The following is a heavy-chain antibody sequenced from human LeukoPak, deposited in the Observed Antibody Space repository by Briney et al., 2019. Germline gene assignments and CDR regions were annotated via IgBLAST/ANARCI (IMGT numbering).Heavy chain of an antibody. CDR1: GGSFSGYY. Sequence: SETLSLTCAVYGGSFSGYYWSWIRQPPGKGLEWIGEINHSGSTNYNPSLKSRVTISVDTSKNQFSLMLSSVTAADTAVYYCATIRGARFYYYYYMDVWGKGTTVTVSS. V-gene: IGHV4-34*01. D-gene: IGHD5-12*01. CDR2: INHSGST. CDR3: ATIRGARFYYYYYMDV. J-gene: IGHJ6*03.